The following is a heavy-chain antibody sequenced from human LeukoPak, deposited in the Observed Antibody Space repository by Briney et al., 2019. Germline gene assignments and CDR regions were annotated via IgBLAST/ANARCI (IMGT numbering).Heavy chain of an antibody. D-gene: IGHD2-2*01. J-gene: IGHJ6*02. CDR3: ARDDIVVVPAAIGYYYGMDV. Sequence: GGSLRLSCAASGFTVSSNYMSWVRQAPGKGLEWVSVIYSGGSTYYADSVKGRFTISRDNSKNTLYLQMNSLRAEDTAVYYCARDDIVVVPAAIGYYYGMDVWGQGTTVTVSS. V-gene: IGHV3-66*01. CDR2: IYSGGST. CDR1: GFTVSSNY.